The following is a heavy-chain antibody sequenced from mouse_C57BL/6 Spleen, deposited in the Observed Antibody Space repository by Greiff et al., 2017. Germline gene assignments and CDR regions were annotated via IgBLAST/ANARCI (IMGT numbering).Heavy chain of an antibody. V-gene: IGHV1-76*01. CDR3: ARERGYDSAWFAY. Sequence: QVQLKESGAELVRPGASVKLSCKASGYTFTDYYINWVKQRPGQGLEWIARIYPGSGNTYYNEKFKGKATLTAEKSSSTAYMQLSSLTSEDSAVYFCARERGYDSAWFAYWGQGTLVTVSA. D-gene: IGHD2-2*01. CDR2: IYPGSGNT. J-gene: IGHJ3*01. CDR1: GYTFTDYY.